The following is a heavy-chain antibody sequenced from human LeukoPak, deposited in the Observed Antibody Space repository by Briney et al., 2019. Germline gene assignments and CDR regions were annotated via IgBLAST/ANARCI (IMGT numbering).Heavy chain of an antibody. CDR1: GGTFSSYA. Sequence: SVKVSCKASGGTFSSYAISWVRQAPGQGLEWMGGIIPIFGTANYAQKFQGRVTITADKSTSTAYMELSSLRSEDTAVYYCASSPLHIVVVTTTSHFDYWGQGTLVTVSS. D-gene: IGHD2-21*02. CDR2: IIPIFGTA. V-gene: IGHV1-69*06. CDR3: ASSPLHIVVVTTTSHFDY. J-gene: IGHJ4*02.